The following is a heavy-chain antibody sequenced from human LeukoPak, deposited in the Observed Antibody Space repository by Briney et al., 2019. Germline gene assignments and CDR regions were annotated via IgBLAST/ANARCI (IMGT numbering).Heavy chain of an antibody. Sequence: SVKVSCKASGGTFTRYAINWVRQAPGQGLEWMGGIIPMFGTANYAQKFQGRVTITADTSTSTAYMELSSLRSEETAVYYCARDQGLTAPPPYGLDVWGQGTTVTVSS. CDR3: ARDQGLTAPPPYGLDV. CDR2: IIPMFGTA. CDR1: GGTFTRYA. J-gene: IGHJ6*02. D-gene: IGHD5-18*01. V-gene: IGHV1-69*06.